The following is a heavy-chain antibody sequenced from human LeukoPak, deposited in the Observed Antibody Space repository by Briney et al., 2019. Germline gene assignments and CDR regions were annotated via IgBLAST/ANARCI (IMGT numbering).Heavy chain of an antibody. D-gene: IGHD5-18*01. Sequence: SETLSLTCAVSGGSISSSNWWSWVRQPPGKGLEWIGEIYHSGSTNYNPSLKSRVTISVDKSKNQFSLKLSSVTAADTAVYYCARDDRCSYGYKYYFDYWGQGTLVTVSS. J-gene: IGHJ4*02. CDR1: GGSISSSNW. CDR3: ARDDRCSYGYKYYFDY. V-gene: IGHV4-4*02. CDR2: IYHSGST.